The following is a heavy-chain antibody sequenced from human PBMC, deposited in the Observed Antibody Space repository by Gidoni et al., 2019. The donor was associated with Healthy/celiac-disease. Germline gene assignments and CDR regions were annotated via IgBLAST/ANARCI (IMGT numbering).Heavy chain of an antibody. CDR1: AFHFSRYA. CDR3: AKGGYCSGGSCYDDAFDI. V-gene: IGHV3-23*04. J-gene: IGHJ3*02. Sequence: EVQLVESGGGLEQPGGSLRLPCAASAFHFSRYAMSWVRQAPGKALGWVSAISGSGGSTYYAGSVKGRFTISRDNSKNTLYLQMNSLRAEDTAVYYCAKGGYCSGGSCYDDAFDIWGQGTMVTVSS. D-gene: IGHD2-15*01. CDR2: ISGSGGST.